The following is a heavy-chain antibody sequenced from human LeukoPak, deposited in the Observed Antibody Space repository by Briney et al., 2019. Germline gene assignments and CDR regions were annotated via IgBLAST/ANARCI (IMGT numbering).Heavy chain of an antibody. D-gene: IGHD2/OR15-2a*01. CDR1: GFTFSSYA. V-gene: IGHV3-23*01. CDR3: AREGPRGNSQFDY. J-gene: IGHJ4*02. CDR2: ISESGGTT. Sequence: GGSLRLSCAASGFTFSSYAMSWVRQAPGKGLEWVSGISESGGTTYYADSVKGRLTISRDNSKNTLYLQMNSLRAEDTAIYYCAREGPRGNSQFDYWGQGTLVTVSS.